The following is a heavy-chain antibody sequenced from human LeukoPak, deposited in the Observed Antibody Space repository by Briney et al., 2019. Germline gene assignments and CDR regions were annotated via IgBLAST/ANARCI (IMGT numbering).Heavy chain of an antibody. D-gene: IGHD4-17*01. Sequence: GGSLRLSCAASGFTFSSYSMNWVRPAPGKGLEWVSYISSSSSAIYYADSVKGRFTISRDNAKNSLYLQMNSLRAEDTAVYYCARGDYPFLLWGQGALVTVSS. CDR3: ARGDYPFLL. V-gene: IGHV3-48*04. CDR2: ISSSSSAI. J-gene: IGHJ4*02. CDR1: GFTFSSYS.